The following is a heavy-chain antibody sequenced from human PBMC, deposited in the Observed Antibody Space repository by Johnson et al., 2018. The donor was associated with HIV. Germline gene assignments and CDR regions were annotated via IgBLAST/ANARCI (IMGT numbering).Heavy chain of an antibody. J-gene: IGHJ3*02. D-gene: IGHD6-6*01. CDR2: IKEDGSEE. Sequence: VQLVESGGGLVQPGGSLRLSCAASGFTFSSYDMHWVRQATGKGLEWMANIKEDGSEEYYVDSVKGRFTISRDNAKNSLYLQMNSLRAEDTAVYYCAREQLALYDAFDIWGQGTMVTVSS. CDR1: GFTFSSYD. CDR3: AREQLALYDAFDI. V-gene: IGHV3-7*04.